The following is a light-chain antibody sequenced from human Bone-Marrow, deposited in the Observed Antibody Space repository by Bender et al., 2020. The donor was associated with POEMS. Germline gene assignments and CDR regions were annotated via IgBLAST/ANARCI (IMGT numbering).Light chain of an antibody. J-gene: IGLJ3*02. CDR1: NIGSKS. CDR3: QVLHLSSESLV. CDR2: DDS. V-gene: IGLV3-21*02. Sequence: SYVLTQSPSVSVAPGQTARITCGGNNIGSKSVHWYQQKPGQVPVLVVYDDSDRPSGIPERFSGSTSENTATLTISRVDARDEAEYYCQVLHLSSESLVFGGGTKVTVL.